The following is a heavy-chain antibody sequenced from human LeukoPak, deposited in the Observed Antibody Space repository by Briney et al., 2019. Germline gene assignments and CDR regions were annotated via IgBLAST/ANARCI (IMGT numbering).Heavy chain of an antibody. CDR2: ISAYNGNT. CDR3: ARYRVGATGWTFDY. CDR1: GYTFTGYY. J-gene: IGHJ4*02. D-gene: IGHD1-26*01. Sequence: ASVKVSCKASGYTFTGYYMHWVRQAPGQGLEWMGWISAYNGNTNYAQKLQGRVTMTTDTSTSTAYMELRSLRSDDTAVYYCARYRVGATGWTFDYWGQGTLVTVSS. V-gene: IGHV1-18*04.